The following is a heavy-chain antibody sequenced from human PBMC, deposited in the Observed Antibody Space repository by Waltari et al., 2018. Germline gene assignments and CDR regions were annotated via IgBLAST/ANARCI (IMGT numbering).Heavy chain of an antibody. CDR2: IMPICGTT. V-gene: IGHV1-69*05. D-gene: IGHD2-8*01. Sequence: QVRLVQSGAEVKKPGSSVKVSCKASGGTFTNYAINWLRQAPGQGLEWMAGIMPICGTTNFAQSFQGRVTITTDESTSTAYMELSSLRPDGTAVYYCARDGYTNHQDGMDVWGQGTTVTVSS. J-gene: IGHJ6*02. CDR3: ARDGYTNHQDGMDV. CDR1: GGTFTNYA.